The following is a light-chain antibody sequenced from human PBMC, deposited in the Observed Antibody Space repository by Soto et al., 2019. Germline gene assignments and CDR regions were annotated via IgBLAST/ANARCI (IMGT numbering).Light chain of an antibody. V-gene: IGLV1-40*01. Sequence: QSVLTQPPSVSWAPGQRVTISCSGSSSNIGAGYDVHWYQQLPGTAPKLLIYGNTNRPSGVPDRFSASKSGTSASLAITGLQAEDEADYYCQSYDSSLSAVFGGGTKLTVL. CDR3: QSYDSSLSAV. CDR1: SSNIGAGYD. J-gene: IGLJ2*01. CDR2: GNT.